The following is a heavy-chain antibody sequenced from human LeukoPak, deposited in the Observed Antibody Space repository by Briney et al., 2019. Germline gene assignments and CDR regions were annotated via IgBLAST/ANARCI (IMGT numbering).Heavy chain of an antibody. CDR2: INPNSGGT. CDR3: ATTILSEAETIF. V-gene: IGHV1-2*06. D-gene: IGHD3-9*01. CDR1: GYSFIGYY. J-gene: IGHJ2*01. Sequence: ASMKVSCKTSGYSFIGYYIHWVRQAPGQGFEWMGRINPNSGGTNYAQEFQGKVTMTRDTSISTAYMELSRLRSDDTAVYYCATTILSEAETIFWGRGTLVTVSS.